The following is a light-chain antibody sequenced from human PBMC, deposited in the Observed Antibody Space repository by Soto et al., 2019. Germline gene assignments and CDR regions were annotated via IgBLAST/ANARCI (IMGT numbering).Light chain of an antibody. CDR2: SDT. CDR1: SSNIGAGYD. V-gene: IGLV1-40*01. J-gene: IGLJ2*01. Sequence: QSVLTQPPSVSGAPGQRVTISCTGSSSNIGAGYDVHWYQQLPGTAPKLLIYSDTHRPSGVPDRFSGSKSGTSASLAITGLQAEDEADYYCQSYDSSLGGKVFGGGTKVTVI. CDR3: QSYDSSLGGKV.